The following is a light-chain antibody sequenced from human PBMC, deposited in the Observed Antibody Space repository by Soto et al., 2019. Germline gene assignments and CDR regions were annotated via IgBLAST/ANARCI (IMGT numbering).Light chain of an antibody. CDR2: AAS. J-gene: IGKJ1*01. CDR1: QGISTY. Sequence: DIQMTQSPSSLSASVGDRVTITCRASQGISTYLNWYQQKPGKAPKLLIYAASSLQSGVPSRFSGSGSETDFTLTISSLQPEDFATYSCQQSYITTWTFGQGTKVDLK. V-gene: IGKV1-39*01. CDR3: QQSYITTWT.